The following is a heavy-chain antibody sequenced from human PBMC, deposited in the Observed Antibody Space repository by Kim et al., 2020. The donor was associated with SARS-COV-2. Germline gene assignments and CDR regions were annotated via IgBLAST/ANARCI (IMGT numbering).Heavy chain of an antibody. CDR3: AAGAQEVLDVFDW. CDR1: GYSLNDLS. J-gene: IGHJ4*02. D-gene: IGHD1-26*01. Sequence: ASVKVSCKFSGYSLNDLSIHWVRQAPGKGLEWMGGFAPEDGETVYAQHLQGRVTMTEDTSADIAYIEVSGLRSEDTAVYFCAAGAQEVLDVFDWWGRGTLVTVSS. CDR2: FAPEDGET. V-gene: IGHV1-24*01.